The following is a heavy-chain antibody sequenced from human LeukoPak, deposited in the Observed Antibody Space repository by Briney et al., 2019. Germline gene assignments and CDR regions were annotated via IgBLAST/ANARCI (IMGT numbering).Heavy chain of an antibody. CDR3: ARDLGYCTNGVCHTRFDY. CDR1: GFTVSSNY. J-gene: IGHJ4*02. D-gene: IGHD2-8*01. CDR2: IYSGGST. V-gene: IGHV3-53*01. Sequence: PGGSLRLSCAASGFTVSSNYMSWVRQAPGKGLEWVSVIYSGGSTSYADSVKGRFTISRDNSKNTLYLQMNSLRAEDTAVYYCARDLGYCTNGVCHTRFDYWGQGTLVAVSS.